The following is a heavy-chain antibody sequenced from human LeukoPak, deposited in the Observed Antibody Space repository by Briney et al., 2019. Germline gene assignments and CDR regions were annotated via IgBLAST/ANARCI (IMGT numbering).Heavy chain of an antibody. CDR3: ARTRDYRFEY. J-gene: IGHJ4*02. CDR1: GFTFSSYA. CDR2: IRRTGGST. D-gene: IGHD4-17*01. V-gene: IGHV3-23*01. Sequence: HPGGSLRLSCAASGFTFSSYAMSWVRQAPGKGLEWVSAIRRTGGSTYYADSVKGRFTISRDNSKNTLYLQMNSLRAEDTAVYYCARTRDYRFEYWGQGTLVTVSS.